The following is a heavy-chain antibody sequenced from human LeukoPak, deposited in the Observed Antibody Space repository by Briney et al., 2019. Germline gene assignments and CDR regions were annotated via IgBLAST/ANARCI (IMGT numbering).Heavy chain of an antibody. V-gene: IGHV3-7*01. D-gene: IGHD5-24*01. CDR3: VRGDGYKETDFDY. CDR2: IKQDAGQK. J-gene: IGHJ4*02. CDR1: GFTFSSHW. Sequence: GGSLRLSCAASGFTFSSHWMTWVRQAPGKGLEWVANIKQDAGQKYYVDFVKGRFTIDRDNAKNSLYLQMNSLRADDTAVYYCVRGDGYKETDFDYWGQGTLVTVSS.